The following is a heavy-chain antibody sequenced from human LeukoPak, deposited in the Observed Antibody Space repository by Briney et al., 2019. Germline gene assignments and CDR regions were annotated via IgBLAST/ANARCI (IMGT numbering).Heavy chain of an antibody. Sequence: SETLSLTCTVSGGSISSYYWSWIRQPPGKGLEWIGYIYYSGSTNYNPSLKSRVTISVDTSKNQFSLRLSSVTAADTAVYYCARMAARDWYYYDSSGHFDYWGQGTLVTVSS. CDR2: IYYSGST. D-gene: IGHD3-22*01. CDR1: GGSISSYY. CDR3: ARMAARDWYYYDSSGHFDY. V-gene: IGHV4-59*01. J-gene: IGHJ4*02.